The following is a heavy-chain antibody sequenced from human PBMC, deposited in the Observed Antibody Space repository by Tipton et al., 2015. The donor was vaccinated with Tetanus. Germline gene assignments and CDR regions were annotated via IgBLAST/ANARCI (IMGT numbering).Heavy chain of an antibody. J-gene: IGHJ6*02. CDR1: GGSLNTFY. V-gene: IGHV4-4*07. CDR3: ARDFRERSGTYYSFYYTMDV. CDR2: VYSSGST. D-gene: IGHD1-26*01. Sequence: TLSLTCTVSGGSLNTFYWNWIRQPAGKGLEWIGRVYSSGSTNYNPSLKSRVTMSIDASKNQFSLELTSVAAADTAVYYCARDFRERSGTYYSFYYTMDVWGQVTTVTVSS.